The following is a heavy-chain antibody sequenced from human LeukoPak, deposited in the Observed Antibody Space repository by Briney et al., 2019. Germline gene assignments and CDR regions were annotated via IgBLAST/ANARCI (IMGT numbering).Heavy chain of an antibody. J-gene: IGHJ4*02. Sequence: ASVKVSCKAPGYTFTGYYMHWVRQAPGQGLEWMGWINPNSGGTNYAQKFQGRVTMTRDTSISTAYMELSRLRSDDTAVYYCARDGYSGGWYGFPFDYWGQGTLVTVSS. D-gene: IGHD6-19*01. CDR2: INPNSGGT. CDR3: ARDGYSGGWYGFPFDY. CDR1: GYTFTGYY. V-gene: IGHV1-2*02.